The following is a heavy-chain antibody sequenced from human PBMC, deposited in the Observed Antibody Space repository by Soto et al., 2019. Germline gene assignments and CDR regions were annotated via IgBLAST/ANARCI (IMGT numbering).Heavy chain of an antibody. Sequence: EVQLVESGGGLVQPGRSLRLSCAASGFTFDDYGMHWVRQVPGKGLEWVSGVSWNRGIIGYADSVKGRFTISRDNAKNTLYLQMNSLRPADTALYYCAKDLNSIVRGGFDYWGQGTLVTVSS. CDR1: GFTFDDYG. V-gene: IGHV3-9*01. CDR2: VSWNRGII. CDR3: AKDLNSIVRGGFDY. D-gene: IGHD2-21*01. J-gene: IGHJ4*02.